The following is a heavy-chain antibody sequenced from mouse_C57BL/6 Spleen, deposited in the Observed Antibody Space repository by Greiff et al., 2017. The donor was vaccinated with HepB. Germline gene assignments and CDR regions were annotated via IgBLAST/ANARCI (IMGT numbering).Heavy chain of an antibody. Sequence: QVQLQQSGAELVKPGASVKISCKASGYAFSSYWMNWVKQRPGKGLEWIGQIYPGDGDTNYNGKFKGKATLTADKSSSTAYMQLSSLTSEDSAVYFCARSGYYYGRSYGWYFDVWGTGTTVTVSS. CDR2: IYPGDGDT. D-gene: IGHD1-1*01. CDR3: ARSGYYYGRSYGWYFDV. CDR1: GYAFSSYW. J-gene: IGHJ1*03. V-gene: IGHV1-80*01.